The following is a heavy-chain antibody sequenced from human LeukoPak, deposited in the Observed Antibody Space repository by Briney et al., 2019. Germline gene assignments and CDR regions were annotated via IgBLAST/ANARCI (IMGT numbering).Heavy chain of an antibody. Sequence: GTSVKVSCKASGSTFTSYGISWVRQAPGPGLEWMGWISAYNSNTNYAQKLQDRVSMTTDTSTSTTYMELMSLRSDDTAVYYCARFSLSFSSGWHYYLDYWGQGTLVTVSS. CDR1: GSTFTSYG. D-gene: IGHD6-25*01. J-gene: IGHJ4*02. CDR3: ARFSLSFSSGWHYYLDY. V-gene: IGHV1-18*01. CDR2: ISAYNSNT.